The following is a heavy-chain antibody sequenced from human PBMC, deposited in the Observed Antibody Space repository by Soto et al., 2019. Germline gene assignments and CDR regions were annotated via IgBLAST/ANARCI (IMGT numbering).Heavy chain of an antibody. V-gene: IGHV3-23*01. CDR3: AKEMGDYYDSSGSWFDP. J-gene: IGHJ5*02. D-gene: IGHD3-22*01. CDR1: GFTFGSYV. Sequence: PGGSLRLSCAASGFTFGSYVMGWVRQAPGKGLEWVSAISGSGGNTYYADSVKGRFTISRDNSKNTLFLQMNSLRAEDTALYFCAKEMGDYYDSSGSWFDPWGQGTLVTVSS. CDR2: ISGSGGNT.